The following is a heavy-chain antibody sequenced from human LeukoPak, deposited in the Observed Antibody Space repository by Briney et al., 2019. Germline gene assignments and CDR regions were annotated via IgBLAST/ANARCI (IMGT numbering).Heavy chain of an antibody. CDR1: GFSFSGDA. J-gene: IGHJ4*02. D-gene: IGHD3-16*01. CDR2: IWSDGSQT. V-gene: IGHV3-33*01. CDR3: AGAAGLGNYLIDY. Sequence: PGGSLRLSCAASGFSFSGDAIHWVRQAPGKGLEWVALIWSDGSQTKYAGSVKGRFTVSRDNSKNTAFLQMSGLTVEDTAVYYCAGAAGLGNYLIDYGGQGPLVTVSS.